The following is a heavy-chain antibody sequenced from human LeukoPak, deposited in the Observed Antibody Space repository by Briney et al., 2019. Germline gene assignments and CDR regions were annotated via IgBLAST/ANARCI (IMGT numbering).Heavy chain of an antibody. V-gene: IGHV3-33*01. CDR1: GFTFSSYG. CDR2: IWYDGSNK. CDR3: AREKKILKMRNGSQFDP. Sequence: GGSLRLSCAASGFTFSSYGMHWVRQAPGKGLEWVAVIWYDGSNKYYADSVKGRFTISRDNSKNTLYLQMNSLRAEDTAVYYCAREKKILKMRNGSQFDPWGQGTLVTVSS. D-gene: IGHD1-1*01. J-gene: IGHJ5*02.